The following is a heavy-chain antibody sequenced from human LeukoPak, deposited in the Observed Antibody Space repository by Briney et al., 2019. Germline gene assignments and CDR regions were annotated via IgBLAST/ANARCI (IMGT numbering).Heavy chain of an antibody. Sequence: GASVKVSCKASGGTFSSYAISWVRQAPGQGLEWMGGIIPIFGTANYAQKFQGRVTITTDESTSTAYMELSSLRSEDTAVYYCAKGSVAGPRTCFDYWGQGTLDTVSS. D-gene: IGHD6-19*01. CDR1: GGTFSSYA. CDR2: IIPIFGTA. CDR3: AKGSVAGPRTCFDY. J-gene: IGHJ4*02. V-gene: IGHV1-69*05.